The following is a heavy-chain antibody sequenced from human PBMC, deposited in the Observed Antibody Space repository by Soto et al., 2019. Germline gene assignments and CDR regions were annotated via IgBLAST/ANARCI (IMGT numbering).Heavy chain of an antibody. J-gene: IGHJ4*02. CDR3: AKDRMGAWVRGYFDY. CDR2: ISYDGSNK. CDR1: GFTFSSYG. Sequence: QVQLVESGGGVVQPGKSLRLSCAGSGFTFSSYGMDWVRQAPGKGLEWVAVISYDGSNKYYADSVKGRFTISRDNSKNTLYLQMGSLRADDTAVYYCAKDRMGAWVRGYFDYWGQGTLVTVSS. V-gene: IGHV3-30*18. D-gene: IGHD3-10*01.